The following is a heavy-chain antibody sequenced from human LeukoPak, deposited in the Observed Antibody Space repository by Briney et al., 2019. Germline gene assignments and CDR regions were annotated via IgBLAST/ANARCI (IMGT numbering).Heavy chain of an antibody. CDR1: GFTFSTYS. V-gene: IGHV3-23*05. D-gene: IGHD1-1*01. J-gene: IGHJ4*02. CDR2: INRCGITT. Sequence: QPGGSLRLSCAAPGFTFSTYSITSVRQAPGKGLEWVSTINRCGITTYDADSVKGQFTISRDNTKNTVSLQMDSLRADDTAVYYCAKDRAGTPWADWGQGTLVTVSS. CDR3: AKDRAGTPWAD.